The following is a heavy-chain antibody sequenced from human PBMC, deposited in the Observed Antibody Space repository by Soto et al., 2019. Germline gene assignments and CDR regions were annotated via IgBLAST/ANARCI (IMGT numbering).Heavy chain of an antibody. CDR3: ALYYYGSGSYYNPIHWFDP. CDR1: GGTFSSYA. Sequence: SVKVSCKASGGTFSSYAISWVRQAPGQGLEWMGGIIPIFGTANYAQKFQGRVTITADESTSTAYMELSSLRSEDTAVYYCALYYYGSGSYYNPIHWFDPWGQGTLVTVSS. J-gene: IGHJ5*02. V-gene: IGHV1-69*13. CDR2: IIPIFGTA. D-gene: IGHD3-10*01.